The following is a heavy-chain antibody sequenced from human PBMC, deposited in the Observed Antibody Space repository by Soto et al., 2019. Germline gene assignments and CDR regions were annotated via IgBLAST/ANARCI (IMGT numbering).Heavy chain of an antibody. CDR3: AKQTEPYSSSSFDY. CDR1: GFTVSTKY. CDR2: IYSGGST. J-gene: IGHJ4*02. V-gene: IGHV3-66*04. Sequence: EVQLVESGGGLVQPGGSLRLSCAASGFTVSTKYMSWVRQAPGKGLEWVSVIYSGGSTFYADSVKGRFTISRDNSKNTLYLQMNSLRAEDTAVYYCAKQTEPYSSSSFDYWGQGTLVTVSS. D-gene: IGHD6-6*01.